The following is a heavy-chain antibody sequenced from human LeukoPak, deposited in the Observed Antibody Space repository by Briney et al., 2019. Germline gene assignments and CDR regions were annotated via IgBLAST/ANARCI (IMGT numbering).Heavy chain of an antibody. Sequence: GGSLRLACAASGFTFSSYWMNWVRQAPGKGLVWVSRIASDGSSTTYADSVKGRFSISRDNAKNTLYLQMNSLRVEDTAVYYCARGRPHGNDYWGQGTLVTVSS. CDR1: GFTFSSYW. CDR2: IASDGSST. CDR3: ARGRPHGNDY. D-gene: IGHD4-23*01. J-gene: IGHJ4*02. V-gene: IGHV3-74*01.